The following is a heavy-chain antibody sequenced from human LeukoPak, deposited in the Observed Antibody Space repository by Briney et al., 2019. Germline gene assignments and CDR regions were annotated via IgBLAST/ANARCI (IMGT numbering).Heavy chain of an antibody. CDR2: IYYSGST. V-gene: IGHV4-39*01. CDR3: ASWGATHHYFDS. CDR1: GGSISSSSYY. J-gene: IGHJ4*02. Sequence: SETLSLTCTVSGGSISSSSYYWGWIRQPPGKGLEWIGSIYYSGSTYYNPSLKSRVTISVDTSKNQFSLKLSSVTAADTAVYYCASWGATHHYFDSWGRGTLVTVSS. D-gene: IGHD1-26*01.